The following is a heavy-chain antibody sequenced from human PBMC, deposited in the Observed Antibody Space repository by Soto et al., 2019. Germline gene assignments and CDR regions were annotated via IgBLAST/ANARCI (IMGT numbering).Heavy chain of an antibody. CDR2: IYYSGST. J-gene: IGHJ4*02. D-gene: IGHD6-13*01. Sequence: SETLSLTCTVSGGSISSSSYYWGWIRQPPGKGLEWIGSIYYSGSTYYNPSLKSRVTISVDTSKNQFSLKLSSVTAADTAVYYCARLIRSSSAVDYWGQGTLVTVSS. V-gene: IGHV4-39*01. CDR3: ARLIRSSSAVDY. CDR1: GGSISSSSYY.